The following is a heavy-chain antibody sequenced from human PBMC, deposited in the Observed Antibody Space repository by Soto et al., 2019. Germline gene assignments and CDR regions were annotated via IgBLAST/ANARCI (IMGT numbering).Heavy chain of an antibody. CDR2: IGRVSTYI. D-gene: IGHD3-10*01. CDR1: GFPFSSFS. CDR3: ARVTAGSGSYQIDL. V-gene: IGHV3-21*02. Sequence: QLVESGGGLVKPGWSLRLSCVASGFPFSSFSLNWIRQAPGKGLEWVSSIGRVSTYIYYADSVRCRFTVSRDNAKNSVYLQMNGLTAEDSGIYYCARVTAGSGSYQIDLWGQGTLVTVSS. J-gene: IGHJ4*02.